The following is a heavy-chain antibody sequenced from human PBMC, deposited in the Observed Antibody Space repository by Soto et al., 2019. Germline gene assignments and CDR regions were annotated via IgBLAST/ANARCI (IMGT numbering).Heavy chain of an antibody. D-gene: IGHD3-22*01. CDR2: INANSGGT. CDR3: ARDSSSWFNGDMDV. V-gene: IGHV1-2*02. J-gene: IGHJ6*02. Sequence: QVQLVQSGAEVKKPGASVEVSRKASGYAFTGYYIHWVRQAPGQGLEWMGWINANSGGTNYAQKFEERVTMTSDTSITTAYMELQRLKSDDTAVYYCARDSSSWFNGDMDVWGQGTTVTVSS. CDR1: GYAFTGYY.